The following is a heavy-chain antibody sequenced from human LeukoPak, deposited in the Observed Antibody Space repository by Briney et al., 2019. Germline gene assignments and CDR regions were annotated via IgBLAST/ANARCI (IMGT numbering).Heavy chain of an antibody. V-gene: IGHV3-7*03. J-gene: IGHJ4*02. CDR2: VRPDGREQ. CDR1: GFTFNTYW. CDR3: AKGGEDGYSLEY. D-gene: IGHD5-24*01. Sequence: GGSLRLSCSASGFTFNTYWMSWVRQAPGKGLQWVANVRPDGREQRYADSVKGRFTISRDNSKSSLYLQMNSLRTEDTALYYCAKGGEDGYSLEYWGQGTLVTVSS.